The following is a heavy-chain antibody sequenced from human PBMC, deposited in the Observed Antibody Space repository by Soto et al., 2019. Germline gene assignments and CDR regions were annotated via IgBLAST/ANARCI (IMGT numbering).Heavy chain of an antibody. J-gene: IGHJ6*02. V-gene: IGHV4-31*03. Sequence: SETLSLTCTVSGGSISSGGYYWSWIRQHPGKGLEWIGYIYYSGSTYYNPSLKSRVTISVDTSKNQFSLKLNSVTAADTAVYYCARFTIFGVVISSDYGMDVWGQGTTVTVS. CDR2: IYYSGST. D-gene: IGHD3-3*01. CDR1: GGSISSGGYY. CDR3: ARFTIFGVVISSDYGMDV.